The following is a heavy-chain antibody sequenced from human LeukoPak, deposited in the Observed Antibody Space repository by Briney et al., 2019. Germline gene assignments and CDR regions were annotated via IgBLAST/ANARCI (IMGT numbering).Heavy chain of an antibody. Sequence: SETLSLTCNVSGGSISSNYWSWIRQSPGVGLEWSGYIYYSGRTSYNTSLKGRVTISVDTSNNQFSLKLSSVTAADTAVYYCARAKYCGGDCYYYFDYWGQGTLVTVSS. D-gene: IGHD2-21*02. CDR2: IYYSGRT. J-gene: IGHJ4*02. V-gene: IGHV4-59*01. CDR3: ARAKYCGGDCYYYFDY. CDR1: GGSISSNY.